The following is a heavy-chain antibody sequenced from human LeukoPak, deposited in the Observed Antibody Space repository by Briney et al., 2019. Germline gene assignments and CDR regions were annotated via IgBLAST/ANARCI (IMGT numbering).Heavy chain of an antibody. CDR1: GYTFSSYG. J-gene: IGHJ4*02. V-gene: IGHV3-33*01. D-gene: IGHD3-16*02. CDR3: ARDFELSH. CDR2: IWYDGSSK. Sequence: GGSLRLSCAASGYTFSSYGMHWVRQAPGKGLEWVALIWYDGSSKHYADSVRGRFTISRDNSKNTLYLQMNSLRAEDTAVYYCARDFELSHWGQGTLVTVSS.